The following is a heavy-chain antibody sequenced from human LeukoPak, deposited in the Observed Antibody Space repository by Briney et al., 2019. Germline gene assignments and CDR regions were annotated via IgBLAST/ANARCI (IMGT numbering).Heavy chain of an antibody. D-gene: IGHD5-18*01. V-gene: IGHV5-51*01. CDR3: AKLAGRGYSYGRYDAFDI. CDR2: IYPGDSDT. Sequence: GESLKISCKGSGYGFTNYWIAWVRQMPGKGLEWMGIIYPGDSDTRYSPSFQGQVTMSVDKSISTAYLQWSSLKASDTAMYYCAKLAGRGYSYGRYDAFDIWGQGTMVTVSS. CDR1: GYGFTNYW. J-gene: IGHJ3*02.